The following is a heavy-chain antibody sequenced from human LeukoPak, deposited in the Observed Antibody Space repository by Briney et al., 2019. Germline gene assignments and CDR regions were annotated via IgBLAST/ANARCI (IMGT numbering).Heavy chain of an antibody. CDR2: IYPGDSDT. CDR3: ARPLVGATYYFDY. V-gene: IGHV5-51*01. D-gene: IGHD1-26*01. CDR1: GYSFTSYW. J-gene: IGHJ4*02. Sequence: GESLKISCKGSGYSFTSYWIGWVRQMPGKGLEWIGIIYPGDSDTRYSPSFQGQVTISADKSISTAYLQWRSLKASDTAMYFCARPLVGATYYFDYWGQGTLVTVSS.